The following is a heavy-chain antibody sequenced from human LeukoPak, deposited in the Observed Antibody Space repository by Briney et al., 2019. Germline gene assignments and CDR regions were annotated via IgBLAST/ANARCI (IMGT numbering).Heavy chain of an antibody. CDR2: ISSSSSYI. V-gene: IGHV3-21*01. CDR3: ARDPSYYYDSSGYSSFDY. Sequence: GGSLRLSCAASGFTFSSYSMNWVRQAPGKGLGWVSSISSSSSYIYYADSVKGRFTISRDNAKNSLYLQMNSLRAEDTAVYYCARDPSYYYDSSGYSSFDYWGQGTLVTVSS. D-gene: IGHD3-22*01. J-gene: IGHJ4*02. CDR1: GFTFSSYS.